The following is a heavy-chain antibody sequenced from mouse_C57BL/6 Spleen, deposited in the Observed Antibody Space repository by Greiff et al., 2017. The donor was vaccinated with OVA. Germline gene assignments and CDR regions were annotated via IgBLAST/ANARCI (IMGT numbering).Heavy chain of an antibody. CDR2: INPNYGTT. V-gene: IGHV1-39*01. Sequence: VQLQQSGPELVKPGASVKISCKASGYSFTDYNMNWVKQSNGKSLEWIGVINPNYGTTSYNQKFKGKATLTADKSSSTAYMQLNSLTSEDSAVYYCAAVDSAGYVHFDYWGQGTTLTVSS. J-gene: IGHJ2*01. CDR1: GYSFTDYN. CDR3: AAVDSAGYVHFDY. D-gene: IGHD3-2*02.